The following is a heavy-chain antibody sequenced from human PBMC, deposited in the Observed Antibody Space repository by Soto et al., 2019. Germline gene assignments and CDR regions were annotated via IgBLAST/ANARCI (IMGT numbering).Heavy chain of an antibody. V-gene: IGHV3-72*01. Sequence: EVQLVESGGGLVQPGGSLRLSCAASGFSFSDYYINWVRQAPGKGLEWVGRTRNKASSYTTDYAAFVKGRFTISRDDSKNLIYLQMNSLKTEDTAVYYCAREGSSSGPDYEYWAQGTLVTVSS. CDR2: TRNKASSYTT. D-gene: IGHD3-22*01. J-gene: IGHJ4*02. CDR3: AREGSSSGPDYEY. CDR1: GFSFSDYY.